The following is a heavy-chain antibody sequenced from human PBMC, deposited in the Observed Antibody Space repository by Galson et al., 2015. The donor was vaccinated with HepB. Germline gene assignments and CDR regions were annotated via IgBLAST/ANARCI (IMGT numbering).Heavy chain of an antibody. V-gene: IGHV3-21*01. CDR1: GFTFDDYA. J-gene: IGHJ5*02. Sequence: SLRLSCAASGFTFDDYAMHWVRQAPGKGLEWVSSISSSSSYIYYADSVKGRFTISRDNAKNSLYLQMNSLRAEDTAVYYCARGGVWFGELFSWFDPWGQGTLVTVSS. CDR3: ARGGVWFGELFSWFDP. CDR2: ISSSSSYI. D-gene: IGHD3-10*01.